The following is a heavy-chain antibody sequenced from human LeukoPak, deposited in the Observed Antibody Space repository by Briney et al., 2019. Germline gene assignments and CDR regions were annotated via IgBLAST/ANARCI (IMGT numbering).Heavy chain of an antibody. D-gene: IGHD3-22*01. CDR2: IIPIFGTA. CDR1: GGTYSSYA. Sequence: SVKVSCKASGGTYSSYAISWVRQAPGQGLDWMGGIIPIFGTANYAQKFQGRVTITADESTSTAYMELSSLRSEDTAVYYCARSPPGPYWYDSSGYLYGMDVWGQGTTVTVSS. CDR3: ARSPPGPYWYDSSGYLYGMDV. J-gene: IGHJ6*02. V-gene: IGHV1-69*13.